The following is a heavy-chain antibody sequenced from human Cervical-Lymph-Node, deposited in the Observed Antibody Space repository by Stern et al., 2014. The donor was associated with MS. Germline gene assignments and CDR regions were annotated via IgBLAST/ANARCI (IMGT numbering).Heavy chain of an antibody. J-gene: IGHJ5*01. CDR3: AKGAPPDS. D-gene: IGHD4/OR15-4a*01. Sequence: EVQLAESGPQVRKAGESLKISCQASGYMFTNYWIGWGRQMPGKGLEWMGLVYPDDSDARYSPSFQGQVTISADKSTGTAYLHWSTLKASDSAIYYCAKGAPPDSWGQGTLVTVSS. CDR1: GYMFTNYW. CDR2: VYPDDSDA. V-gene: IGHV5-51*03.